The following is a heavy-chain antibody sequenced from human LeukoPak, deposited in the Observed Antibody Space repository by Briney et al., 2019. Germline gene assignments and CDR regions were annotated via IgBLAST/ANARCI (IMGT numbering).Heavy chain of an antibody. CDR2: INAGNGNT. CDR3: ARDGDPLWFGELLNWFDP. V-gene: IGHV1-3*01. J-gene: IGHJ5*02. D-gene: IGHD3-10*01. CDR1: GYTFTSYA. Sequence: ASVKVSGKASGYTFTSYAMHWVRQAPGQRLEWMGWINAGNGNTKYSQKFQGRVTIIRDTSASTAYMELSSLRSEDTAVYYCARDGDPLWFGELLNWFDPWGQGTLVTVSS.